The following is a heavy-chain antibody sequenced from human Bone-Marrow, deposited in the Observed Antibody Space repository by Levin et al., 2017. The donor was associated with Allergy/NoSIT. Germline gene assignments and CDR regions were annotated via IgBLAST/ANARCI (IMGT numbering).Heavy chain of an antibody. CDR2: ISGGGNT. J-gene: IGHJ4*02. CDR1: GFTFSNNG. Sequence: AGGSLRLSCAASGFTFSNNGMSWVRQAPGKGLEWVSSISGGGNTYYADSVKGRFTVSRDTSKNTLYLQMNSLRVEDTAVYFCAKEVATPAAVGLLDSWGQGALVTVSS. D-gene: IGHD2-2*01. CDR3: AKEVATPAAVGLLDS. V-gene: IGHV3-23*01.